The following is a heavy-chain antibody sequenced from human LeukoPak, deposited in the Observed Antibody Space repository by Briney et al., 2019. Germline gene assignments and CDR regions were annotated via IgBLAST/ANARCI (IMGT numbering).Heavy chain of an antibody. CDR2: INSDGYSI. Sequence: GGSLRPSCAASGFTFSSYWMHWVRQVPGRGLVWVSRINSDGYSISYADSVKGRFTISRDNAKSTLFLQLNSLRAEDTAVYYCATSYRGKYRAFDTWGQGTMVTVSS. J-gene: IGHJ3*02. CDR1: GFTFSSYW. D-gene: IGHD1-26*01. V-gene: IGHV3-74*01. CDR3: ATSYRGKYRAFDT.